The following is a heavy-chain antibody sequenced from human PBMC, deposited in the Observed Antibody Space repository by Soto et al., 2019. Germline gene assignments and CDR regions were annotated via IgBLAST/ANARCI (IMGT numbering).Heavy chain of an antibody. CDR1: GFTFSSYA. V-gene: IGHV1-69*13. Sequence: SLKVSCKSSGFTFSSYAIICVRQTPGQGLEWMGGIIPIFGTANYAQKFQGRVTITADESTSTAYMELSSLRSEDTAVYYCAGPYGSERPYYYYGMEVWGQGTTVTVSS. CDR3: AGPYGSERPYYYYGMEV. J-gene: IGHJ6*02. D-gene: IGHD3-10*01. CDR2: IIPIFGTA.